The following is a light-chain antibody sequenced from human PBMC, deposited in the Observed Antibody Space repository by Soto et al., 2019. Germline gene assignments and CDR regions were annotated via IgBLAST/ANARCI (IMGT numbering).Light chain of an antibody. CDR3: QQCNNWPPIT. V-gene: IGKV3-11*01. CDR1: QSVSKC. J-gene: IGKJ5*01. CDR2: DVS. Sequence: EIVLTQSPATLSLSPGERATLSCRASQSVSKCLAWYQQNPGQAPRLLIYDVSSRAPGIPARFSGSGSGTDFTLTISSLEPEDFAVYYCQQCNNWPPITFGQGTRLEI.